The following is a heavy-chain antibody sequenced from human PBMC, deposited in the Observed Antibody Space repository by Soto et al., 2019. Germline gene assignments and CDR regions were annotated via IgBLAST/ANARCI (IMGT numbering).Heavy chain of an antibody. Sequence: GASVKVSCKASGYIFSSYGISWVRQAPGQGLEWMGWISVYNTNTNYAQKFQDRVTLTADTSAHTASMELRSLSSDDTAVYYCASSSTGTGYYSPHSVGFDYWGPGTLVTVSS. CDR3: ASSSTGTGYYSPHSVGFDY. J-gene: IGHJ4*02. CDR1: GYIFSSYG. CDR2: ISVYNTNT. D-gene: IGHD3-22*01. V-gene: IGHV1-18*04.